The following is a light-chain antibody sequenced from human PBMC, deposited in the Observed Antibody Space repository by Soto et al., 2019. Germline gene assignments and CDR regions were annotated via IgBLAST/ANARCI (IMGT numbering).Light chain of an antibody. Sequence: QLVLTQSSSASASLGSSVKLTCTLSSEHITYIIAWHQQQPGKAPRYLMKLEGSGTYNKGSGVPDRFSGSSSGADRYLTISNLQSEDEDDYYCETWDSNTRLFGGGTKVTVL. CDR1: SEHITYI. CDR3: ETWDSNTRL. J-gene: IGLJ3*02. CDR2: LEGSGTY. V-gene: IGLV4-60*03.